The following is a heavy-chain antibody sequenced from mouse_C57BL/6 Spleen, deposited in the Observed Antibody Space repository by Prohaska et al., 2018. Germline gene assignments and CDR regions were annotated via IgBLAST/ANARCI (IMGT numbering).Heavy chain of an antibody. CDR3: AVCDDGREVGYFHY. Sequence: QVQLQQSGPELVKPVASVKISCKASGYSFTSYYIHWLKQRPGQELEWIGWIYPGSGNTKYNEKFKDKALPTGGTSDLSGGMKARYMGFGSLAFEDCAVCDDGREVGYFHYWGQGTMVTVSA. CDR1: GYSFTSYY. V-gene: IGHV1-66*01. D-gene: IGHD2-3*01. J-gene: IGHJ3*01. CDR2: IYPGSGNT.